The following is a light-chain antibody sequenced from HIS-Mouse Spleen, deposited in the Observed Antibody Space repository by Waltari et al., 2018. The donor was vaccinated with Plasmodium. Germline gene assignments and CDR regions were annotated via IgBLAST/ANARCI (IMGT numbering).Light chain of an antibody. CDR3: QQYNNWSFT. CDR2: GAS. Sequence: EMVMTQSPPTLSVSPGERATLSCRASQSVSSNLAWYQQKPGQAPRLLIYGASTRATGIPARFSGSGSGTEFTLTISSLQSEDFAVYYCQQYNNWSFTFGPGTKVDIK. V-gene: IGKV3-15*01. CDR1: QSVSSN. J-gene: IGKJ3*01.